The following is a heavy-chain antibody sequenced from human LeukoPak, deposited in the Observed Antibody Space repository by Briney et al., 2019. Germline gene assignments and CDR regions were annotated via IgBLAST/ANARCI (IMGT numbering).Heavy chain of an antibody. D-gene: IGHD1-26*01. J-gene: IGHJ4*02. V-gene: IGHV3-7*04. CDR2: IKEDRSVK. Sequence: GGSLRLSCAASGFTFSSYWMSWVRQAPGKGLEWVANIKEDRSVKNYVDSVKGRFTISRDNAKNSLYLQMNSLRADDTAVYFCGREVPGGATILDYWGQGTLVTVSS. CDR3: GREVPGGATILDY. CDR1: GFTFSSYW.